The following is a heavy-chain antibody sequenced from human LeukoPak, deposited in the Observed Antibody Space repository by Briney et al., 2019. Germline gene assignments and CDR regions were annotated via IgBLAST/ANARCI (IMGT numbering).Heavy chain of an antibody. Sequence: GGSLRLSCAASGFNFSHYCLHWVRQAPAKGLEWVAFISYNGSDTYYADFVKGRFTISRDNSRNTLYLQMDSLRLGDTAMYYCARDLVDCGSDCNNFREGGQGTLVTVSS. CDR1: GFNFSHYC. J-gene: IGHJ4*02. CDR2: ISYNGSDT. D-gene: IGHD2-21*01. V-gene: IGHV3-30*04. CDR3: ARDLVDCGSDCNNFRE.